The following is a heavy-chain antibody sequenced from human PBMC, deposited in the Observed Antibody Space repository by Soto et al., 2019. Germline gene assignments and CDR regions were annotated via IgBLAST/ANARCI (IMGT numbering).Heavy chain of an antibody. CDR3: ARAAPVYCSGGSCYSVYYYGMDV. D-gene: IGHD2-15*01. CDR2: TYYRSKWYN. V-gene: IGHV6-1*01. J-gene: IGHJ6*02. CDR1: WDSVSRNSAA. Sequence: PSQTLSLTCAISWDSVSRNSAAWNWIRQSPSRGLEWLGRTYYRSKWYNDYAVSVKSRITINPDTSKNQFSLQLNSVTPEDTAVYYCARAAPVYCSGGSCYSVYYYGMDVWGQGTLVTVSS.